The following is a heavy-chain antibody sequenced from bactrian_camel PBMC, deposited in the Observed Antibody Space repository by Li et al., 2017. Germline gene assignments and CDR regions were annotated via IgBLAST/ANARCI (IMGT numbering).Heavy chain of an antibody. J-gene: IGHJ4*01. D-gene: IGHD8*01. V-gene: IGHV3S31*01. CDR2: ISTDGSTT. CDR1: GLFFGASG. Sequence: VQLVESGGGLVQPGGSLRLSCAASGLFFGASGMSWLRQAPGKEREWVSSISTDGSTTYSDSVKGRFTISRDNAKNTLYLEMNSLKTEDTAVYFCATGASFVGSWRYGGQGTQVTVS. CDR3: ATGASFVGSWRY.